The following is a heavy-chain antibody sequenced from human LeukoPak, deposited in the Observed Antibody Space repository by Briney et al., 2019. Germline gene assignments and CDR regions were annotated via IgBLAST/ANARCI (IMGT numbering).Heavy chain of an antibody. V-gene: IGHV4-38-2*01. CDR3: ARVSTGWFDP. CDR1: GYSISSGYY. J-gene: IGHJ5*02. Sequence: SQTLPLTCAVSGYSISSGYYWGWIRQPPGKGLEWIGSIYHSGSTYYDPSLKSRVTISVDTSKNQFSLKLSSVTAADTAVYYCARVSTGWFDPWGQGPLVTVS. D-gene: IGHD2-8*02. CDR2: IYHSGST.